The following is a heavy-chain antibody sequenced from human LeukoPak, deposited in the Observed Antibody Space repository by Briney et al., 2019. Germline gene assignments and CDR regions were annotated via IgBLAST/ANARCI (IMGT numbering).Heavy chain of an antibody. Sequence: GGSLRLSCAASGFTFSSYAMHWVRQAPGKGLEWVAVISYDGSNKYYADSVKGRFTISRDNSKNTLYLQMNSLRAEDTAVYYCARDLELYYYDNSGYQGPFDYWGQGTLVTVSS. CDR2: ISYDGSNK. D-gene: IGHD3-22*01. CDR1: GFTFSSYA. J-gene: IGHJ4*02. V-gene: IGHV3-30*04. CDR3: ARDLELYYYDNSGYQGPFDY.